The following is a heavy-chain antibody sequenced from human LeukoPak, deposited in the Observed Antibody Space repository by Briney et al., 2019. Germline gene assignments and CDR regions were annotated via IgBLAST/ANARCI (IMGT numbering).Heavy chain of an antibody. D-gene: IGHD3-10*01. Sequence: SETLSLTCTVSGGSISRYYWSWIRQPAGKGLEWIGRIYTSGSTNYNPSLKSRVTISVDTSKNQFSLKLSSVTAADTAVYYCARDSPNMVRGVIMTLVDIWGQGTMVTVSS. CDR2: IYTSGST. CDR1: GGSISRYY. CDR3: ARDSPNMVRGVIMTLVDI. J-gene: IGHJ3*02. V-gene: IGHV4-4*07.